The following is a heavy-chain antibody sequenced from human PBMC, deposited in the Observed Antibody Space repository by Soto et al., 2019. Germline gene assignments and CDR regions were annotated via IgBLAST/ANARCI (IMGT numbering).Heavy chain of an antibody. Sequence: GGSLRLSCAASGFTFAAFAMAWVRQRPGNGLEWVSSLSGGGSTYYNNSVRGRFTISRDNSNSTLFLQMNNLRAEDTAVYFCAKTHRATTVVTPYWYFDLWGRGTLGTVS. CDR2: LSGGGST. CDR1: GFTFAAFA. CDR3: AKTHRATTVVTPYWYFDL. J-gene: IGHJ2*01. V-gene: IGHV3-23*01. D-gene: IGHD3-10*01.